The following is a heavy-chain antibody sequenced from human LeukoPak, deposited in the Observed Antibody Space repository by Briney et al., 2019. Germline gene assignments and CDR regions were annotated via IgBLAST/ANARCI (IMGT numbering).Heavy chain of an antibody. Sequence: GRSLRLSCAASGFTFSSYGMHWVRQAPGKGLEWVAVVSYDGSNKYYADSVKGRFTISRDNSKNTLYLQMNSLRSDDTAVHYCAKESGRYGDFDHWGQGTLVTVSS. CDR1: GFTFSSYG. V-gene: IGHV3-30*18. CDR3: AKESGRYGDFDH. D-gene: IGHD3-10*01. CDR2: VSYDGSNK. J-gene: IGHJ4*02.